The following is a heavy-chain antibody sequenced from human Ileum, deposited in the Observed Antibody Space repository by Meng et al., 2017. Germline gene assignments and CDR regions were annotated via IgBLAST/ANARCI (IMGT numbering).Heavy chain of an antibody. V-gene: IGHV1-3*01. Sequence: QVQLVQSGAEVKKPGASVKVSCKASGYTFINNALHWMRQAPGQSLEWVGWINAGIGDTKYSQNLQGRVTITRDTSASTTYTELRSLKSEDTATYYCARDRGATYSFDYWGQGTLVTVSS. CDR3: ARDRGATYSFDY. CDR2: INAGIGDT. CDR1: GYTFINNA. D-gene: IGHD1-26*01. J-gene: IGHJ4*02.